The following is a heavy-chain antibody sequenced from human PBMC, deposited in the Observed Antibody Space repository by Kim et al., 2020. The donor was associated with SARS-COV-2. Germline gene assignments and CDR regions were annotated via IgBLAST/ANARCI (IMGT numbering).Heavy chain of an antibody. CDR2: IYPGDSGT. J-gene: IGHJ5*02. CDR3: ARRDALLIQLAAAAEWFDP. V-gene: IGHV5-51*01. Sequence: GESLKISCKGSGYSFTSYWIAWVRQMPGKGLEWMGIIYPGDSGTRYSPSFQGQVTISADKSISTAYLQWSSLKASDTAMYYCARRDALLIQLAAAAEWFDPWGQGTLVTVSS. CDR1: GYSFTSYW. D-gene: IGHD6-13*01.